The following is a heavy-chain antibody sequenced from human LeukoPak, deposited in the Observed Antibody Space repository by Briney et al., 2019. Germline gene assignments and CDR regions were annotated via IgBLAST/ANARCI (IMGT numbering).Heavy chain of an antibody. CDR3: AGQYYDFWSGYPEGGVDSTDV. CDR2: INQDGREK. Sequence: PGGSLRLSCAASGLTFSSYWMSWVRQAPGKGLEWVANINQDGREKYYVDSVKGRFTISRDNAKNSLYLQMNSLRDEDTAVYYCAGQYYDFWSGYPEGGVDSTDVWGKGTTVTVSS. CDR1: GLTFSSYW. J-gene: IGHJ6*04. V-gene: IGHV3-7*01. D-gene: IGHD3-3*01.